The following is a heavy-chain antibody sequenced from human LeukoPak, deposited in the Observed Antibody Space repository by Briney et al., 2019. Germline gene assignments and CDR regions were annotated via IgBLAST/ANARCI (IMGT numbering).Heavy chain of an antibody. CDR1: GYTFTSYD. D-gene: IGHD2-15*01. V-gene: IGHV1-8*01. Sequence: SVKVSCKASGYTFTSYDINWVRQATGQGLEWMGWRNANSGNTGYAQKFQGRVTMTRNTSISTAYMELSSLRSEDTAVYYCARGPGGSLTGDWFDPWGQGTLVTVSS. CDR2: RNANSGNT. CDR3: ARGPGGSLTGDWFDP. J-gene: IGHJ5*02.